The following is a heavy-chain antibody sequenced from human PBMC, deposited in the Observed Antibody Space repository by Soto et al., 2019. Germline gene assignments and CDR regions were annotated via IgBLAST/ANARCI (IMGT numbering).Heavy chain of an antibody. CDR2: ITDTGGDA. J-gene: IGHJ4*02. V-gene: IGHV3-23*01. D-gene: IGHD3-10*01. CDR1: GLTFGSRA. Sequence: GGSLRLSCVASGLTFGSRAMTWVRQAPGEGLQWVSTITDTGGDAKYADSVRGRFVISSDNSKKTLYLQMTSLTAEDSAMYYCARGSTDSYPGSRIFDFWGRGTLVTVSS. CDR3: ARGSTDSYPGSRIFDF.